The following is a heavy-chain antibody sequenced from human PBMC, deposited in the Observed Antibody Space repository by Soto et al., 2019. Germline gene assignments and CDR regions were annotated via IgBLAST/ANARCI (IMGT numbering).Heavy chain of an antibody. D-gene: IGHD6-19*01. V-gene: IGHV1-18*01. CDR2: ISAYNGNT. CDR1: GYTFTSYG. Sequence: GASVKVSCKASGYTFTSYGISWVRQAPGQGLEWMGWISAYNGNTNYVQKLQGRVTMTTDTSTSTAYTELRSLRSDDTAVYYCARGVRIALAGTEAQEFDYWSQGTLVTVSS. CDR3: ARGVRIALAGTEAQEFDY. J-gene: IGHJ4*02.